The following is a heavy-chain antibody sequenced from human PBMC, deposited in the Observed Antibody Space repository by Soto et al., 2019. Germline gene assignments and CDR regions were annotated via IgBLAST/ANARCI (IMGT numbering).Heavy chain of an antibody. Sequence: ASVKVSCKASGGTFSSYTISWVRQAPEQGLEWMGRIIPILGIANYAQKFQGRVTITADKSTSTAFMELSSLRSEDTAVYYCARGTKGYCSSTSCYALPDYYYMDVWGKGTTVTVSS. CDR1: GGTFSSYT. CDR3: ARGTKGYCSSTSCYALPDYYYMDV. CDR2: IIPILGIA. V-gene: IGHV1-69*02. J-gene: IGHJ6*03. D-gene: IGHD2-2*01.